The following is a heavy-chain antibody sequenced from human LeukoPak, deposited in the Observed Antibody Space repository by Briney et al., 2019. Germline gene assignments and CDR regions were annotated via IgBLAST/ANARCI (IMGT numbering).Heavy chain of an antibody. D-gene: IGHD2-2*01. Sequence: PSETLSLTCSISGDSISTYYWSWIRQTPGKGLEWIGYIYYSGDTNYNPSLKSRVTISVDTSKNQFSLKLSSVTAADTAVYYCARNPKVVPAAIDYWGQGTLVTVSS. CDR2: IYYSGDT. CDR1: GDSISTYY. J-gene: IGHJ4*02. CDR3: ARNPKVVPAAIDY. V-gene: IGHV4-59*12.